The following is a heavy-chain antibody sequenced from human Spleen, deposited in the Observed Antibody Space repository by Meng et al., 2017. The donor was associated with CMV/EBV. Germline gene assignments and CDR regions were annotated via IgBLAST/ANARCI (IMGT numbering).Heavy chain of an antibody. CDR2: VYVGGTTT. D-gene: IGHD1-26*01. CDR1: GFTFGPFA. J-gene: IGHJ4*02. Sequence: GESLKISCAASGFTFGPFAMSWVRQAPGKALEWVSIVYVGGTTTYYADSVKGRFTISRDNPKNTLYVHTNSLKREDTAVYYCARDMMPRGELIQYWGPGTLVTVSS. V-gene: IGHV3-23*03. CDR3: ARDMMPRGELIQY.